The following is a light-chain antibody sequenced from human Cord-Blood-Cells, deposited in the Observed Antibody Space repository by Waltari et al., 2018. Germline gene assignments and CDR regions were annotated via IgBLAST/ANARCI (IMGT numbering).Light chain of an antibody. CDR2: GTS. V-gene: IGKV3-20*01. CDR3: HQYVSSPPIT. Sequence: EIVLTQSPGTLSLSPGERATLSCRASQSVSSSYLAWYQQKPGQAPRLLIYGTSSRATGIPDRFSVSGSWTDFTLTISRLDPEDFAVYYCHQYVSSPPITFGPGTKVDIK. CDR1: QSVSSSY. J-gene: IGKJ3*01.